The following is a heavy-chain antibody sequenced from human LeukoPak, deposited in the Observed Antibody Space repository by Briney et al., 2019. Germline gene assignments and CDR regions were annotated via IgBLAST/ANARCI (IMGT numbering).Heavy chain of an antibody. Sequence: SETLSLTCAVYGGSFSGYYWSWIRQPPGKGLEWIGEINHSGSTNYNPSLKSRVTISVDTSKNQFSLKLSSVTAADTAVYYCARGRLLWSQTGYYYMDVWGKGTTVSASS. CDR3: ARGRLLWSQTGYYYMDV. J-gene: IGHJ6*03. CDR1: GGSFSGYY. D-gene: IGHD3-10*01. V-gene: IGHV4-34*01. CDR2: INHSGST.